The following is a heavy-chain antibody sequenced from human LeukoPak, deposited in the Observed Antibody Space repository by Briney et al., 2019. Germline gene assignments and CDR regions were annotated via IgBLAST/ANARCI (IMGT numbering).Heavy chain of an antibody. J-gene: IGHJ4*02. CDR2: IKNDGSKK. CDR3: ARGGAVVPAAIPGRYYFDY. Sequence: GGSLRLSCAASGFTFSSYWMSWVRQAPGKGLVWVANIKNDGSKKYYVDSVKGRFTISRDNVKNSLYLQMNSLRDEDTAVYYCARGGAVVPAAIPGRYYFDYWGQGTLVTVSS. V-gene: IGHV3-7*01. CDR1: GFTFSSYW. D-gene: IGHD2-2*02.